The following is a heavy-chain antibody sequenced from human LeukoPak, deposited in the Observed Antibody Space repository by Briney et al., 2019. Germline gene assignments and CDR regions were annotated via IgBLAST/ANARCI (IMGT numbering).Heavy chain of an antibody. Sequence: SETLSLTCTVSGGSISSYYWSWIRQPPGKGLEWIGYIYYSGSTNYNPSLKSRVTISVDTSKNQFSLKLSSVTAADTAVYYCARLAAADAPFDYWGQGTLVTVSS. CDR1: GGSISSYY. D-gene: IGHD6-13*01. CDR3: ARLAAADAPFDY. V-gene: IGHV4-59*01. J-gene: IGHJ4*02. CDR2: IYYSGST.